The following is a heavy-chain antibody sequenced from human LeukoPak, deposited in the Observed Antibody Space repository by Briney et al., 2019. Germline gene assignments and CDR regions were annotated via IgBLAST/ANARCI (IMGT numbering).Heavy chain of an antibody. Sequence: TSETLSLTCTVSGGSISSYYWSWIRQPPGKGLEWIGYIYYSGSTNYNPSLKSRVTISVDTSKNQFSLKLSSVTAADTAVYYCARGIGVAPNYMDVWGKGTTVTVTS. D-gene: IGHD3-3*01. CDR3: ARGIGVAPNYMDV. CDR1: GGSISSYY. CDR2: IYYSGST. J-gene: IGHJ6*03. V-gene: IGHV4-59*01.